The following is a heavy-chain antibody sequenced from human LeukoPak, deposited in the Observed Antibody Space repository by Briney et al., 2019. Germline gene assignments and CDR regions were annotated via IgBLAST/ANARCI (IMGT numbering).Heavy chain of an antibody. CDR3: ARRPRSYIDV. Sequence: SETLSLTCTVSGDSISSSSYYWGWIPQPPGKGLEWIGSINYSGNTFYNPSLKSRVTISVDTSKNQFSLNLSSVTAADTAVYYCARRPRSYIDVWGKGTTVTVSS. V-gene: IGHV4-39*01. CDR1: GDSISSSSYY. CDR2: INYSGNT. J-gene: IGHJ6*03.